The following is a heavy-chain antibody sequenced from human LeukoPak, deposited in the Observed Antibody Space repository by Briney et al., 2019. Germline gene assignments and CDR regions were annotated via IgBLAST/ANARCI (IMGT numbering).Heavy chain of an antibody. CDR1: GFTFSSYG. Sequence: GGSLRLSCAASGFTFSSYGMHWVRQAPGKGLEWVAFIRYDGSNKYYADSVKGRFTISRDNSKNTLYLQMNSPRAEDTAVYYCAKVPYCSSTSCYPGDYYYYYMDVWGKGTTVTVSS. V-gene: IGHV3-30*02. CDR3: AKVPYCSSTSCYPGDYYYYYMDV. D-gene: IGHD2-2*01. J-gene: IGHJ6*03. CDR2: IRYDGSNK.